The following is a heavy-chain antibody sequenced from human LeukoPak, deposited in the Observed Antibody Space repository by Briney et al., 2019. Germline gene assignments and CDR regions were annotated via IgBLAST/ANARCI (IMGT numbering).Heavy chain of an antibody. J-gene: IGHJ4*02. CDR2: SSVYNGNT. CDR3: AKGRRVDADDHFDY. CDR1: GYTFMSYG. D-gene: IGHD1-1*01. Sequence: ASVKVSCKASGYTFMSYGIHWLRQAPGQGLEWMGWSSVYNGNTNYAQKFQGRVTMTTDTTTSTAYMELRTLMSDDTAVYYCAKGRRVDADDHFDYWGQGTLVTVSS. V-gene: IGHV1-18*01.